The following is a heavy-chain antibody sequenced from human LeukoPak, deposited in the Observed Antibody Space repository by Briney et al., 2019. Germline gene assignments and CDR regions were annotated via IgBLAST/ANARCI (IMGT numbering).Heavy chain of an antibody. D-gene: IGHD6-13*01. CDR1: GFTFDDYA. CDR3: ARYNRGSSSWYEKYYFDY. V-gene: IGHV3-9*01. Sequence: GGSLRLSCAASGFTFDDYAMHWVRQAPGKGLEWVSGISWNSGSIGYADSVKGRFTISRDNAKNSLYLQMNSLRAEDTAVYYCARYNRGSSSWYEKYYFDYWGQGTLVTVSS. CDR2: ISWNSGSI. J-gene: IGHJ4*02.